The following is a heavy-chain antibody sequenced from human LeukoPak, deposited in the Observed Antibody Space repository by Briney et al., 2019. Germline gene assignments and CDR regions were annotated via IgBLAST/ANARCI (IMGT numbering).Heavy chain of an antibody. J-gene: IGHJ6*02. D-gene: IGHD6-13*01. V-gene: IGHV4-31*03. Sequence: PSETLSLTCTVSGGSISSGGYYWSWTRQHPGKGLEWIGYIYDSGSTYYNPSLKSRVTISVDTSKNQFSLKLSSVTAADTAVYYCARDQPLGYSSSWYRGYGMDVWGQGTTVTVSS. CDR3: ARDQPLGYSSSWYRGYGMDV. CDR2: IYDSGST. CDR1: GGSISSGGYY.